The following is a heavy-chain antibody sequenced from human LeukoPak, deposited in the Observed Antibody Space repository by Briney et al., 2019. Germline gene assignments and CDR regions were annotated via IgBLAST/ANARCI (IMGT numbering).Heavy chain of an antibody. J-gene: IGHJ4*02. CDR2: IIPILGIA. D-gene: IGHD3-22*01. CDR3: ARGHIVVNYCFDY. V-gene: IGHV1-69*02. CDR1: GGTFSSYT. Sequence: SVKVSCKASGGTFSSYTISWVRQAPGQGLEWMGRIIPILGIANYAQKFQGRVTITADKSTSTAYMELSSLRSEDTAVYYCARGHIVVNYCFDYWGQGTLVTVSS.